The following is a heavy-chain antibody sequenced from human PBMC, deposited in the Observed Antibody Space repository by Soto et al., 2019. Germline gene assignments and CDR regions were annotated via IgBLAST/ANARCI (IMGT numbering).Heavy chain of an antibody. CDR3: ARDLLTSSWYRLDS. CDR1: GGGVSCNNAA. CDR2: TYYRSRWYN. V-gene: IGHV6-1*01. D-gene: IGHD6-13*01. Sequence: PSPSRSLTGTISGGGVSCNNAAAEWIRQYPSRGLEWLGRTYYRSRWYNDFALSVKSRITINPDTSRNQFSLQLNSVTPEDTAVYYCARDLLTSSWYRLDSWGQGTLVTVSS. J-gene: IGHJ4*02.